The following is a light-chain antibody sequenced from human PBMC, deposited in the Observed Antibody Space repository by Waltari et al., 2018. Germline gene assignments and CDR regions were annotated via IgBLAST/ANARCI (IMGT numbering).Light chain of an antibody. Sequence: EIVLTQSPGTLSLSPGERGTLSCRASQSVSRFLAWYQQIPGQPPRLLIYGASTRATGIPDRFSCSGSGTDFSLTISRLEPEDFAVYYCQKYERLPATFGQGTKVEIK. V-gene: IGKV3-20*01. J-gene: IGKJ1*01. CDR1: QSVSRF. CDR3: QKYERLPAT. CDR2: GAS.